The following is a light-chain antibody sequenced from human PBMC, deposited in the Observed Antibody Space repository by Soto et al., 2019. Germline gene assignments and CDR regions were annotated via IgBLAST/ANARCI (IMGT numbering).Light chain of an antibody. CDR2: DVS. CDR3: TSYTSSSVWV. Sequence: QSALTQPASVSGSPGQSITISCTGTSGDVGGYHYVSWYQRHPGKAPKLMIFDVSNRPSGISNRFSGSKSGNTASLTISGLQDEDEADYYCTSYTSSSVWVFGGGTKLTVL. CDR1: SGDVGGYHY. V-gene: IGLV2-14*01. J-gene: IGLJ3*02.